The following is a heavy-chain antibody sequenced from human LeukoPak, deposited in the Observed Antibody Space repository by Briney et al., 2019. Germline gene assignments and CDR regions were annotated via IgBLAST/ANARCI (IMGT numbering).Heavy chain of an antibody. Sequence: SVKVSCKASGGTFSSYAISWVRQAPGQGLEWMGGIIPIFGTANYVQKFQGRVTITADESTSTAYMELSSLRSEDTAVYYCARARVPIVVVPAALNYWGQGTLVTVSS. D-gene: IGHD2-2*01. CDR1: GGTFSSYA. V-gene: IGHV1-69*13. CDR2: IIPIFGTA. CDR3: ARARVPIVVVPAALNY. J-gene: IGHJ4*02.